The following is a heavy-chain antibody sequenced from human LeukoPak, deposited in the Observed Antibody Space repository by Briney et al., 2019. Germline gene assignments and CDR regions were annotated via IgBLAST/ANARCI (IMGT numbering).Heavy chain of an antibody. CDR3: AKDRRDGYNHGYYFDY. CDR1: GFTFSSYG. CDR2: ISYDGNNR. V-gene: IGHV3-30*18. D-gene: IGHD5-24*01. J-gene: IGHJ4*02. Sequence: GGSLRLSCAASGFTFSSYGMHWVRQAPGKGLEWVAVISYDGNNRYYADSVKGRFTISRDNSKNTLYLQMNSLRAEDTAVYYCAKDRRDGYNHGYYFDYWGQGTLVIVSS.